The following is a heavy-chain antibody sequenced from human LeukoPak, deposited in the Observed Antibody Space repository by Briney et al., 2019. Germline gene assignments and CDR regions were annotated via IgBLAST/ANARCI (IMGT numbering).Heavy chain of an antibody. D-gene: IGHD1-26*01. Sequence: ASVTVTFKGCGYTFTSYAMHGVRQAAGRGRAWVGRINPGNGNTKYSQMFQGRVTITRDTSASTAYMELSSLRSEDTAVYSCARVGREVGATSTNYFDYWGQGTLVTVSS. CDR3: ARVGREVGATSTNYFDY. CDR2: INPGNGNT. V-gene: IGHV1-3*01. CDR1: GYTFTSYA. J-gene: IGHJ4*02.